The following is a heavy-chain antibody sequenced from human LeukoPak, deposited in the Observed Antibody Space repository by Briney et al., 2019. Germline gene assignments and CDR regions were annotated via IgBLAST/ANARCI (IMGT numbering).Heavy chain of an antibody. V-gene: IGHV3-7*01. CDR3: ARADQYSSPSDDY. J-gene: IGHJ4*02. CDR1: GFTFSSYW. CDR2: IKQDGSEK. D-gene: IGHD6-6*01. Sequence: GGSLRLSCAASGFTFSSYWMNRVRQAPGKGLEWVASIKQDGSEKYYVDFLKGRFTISRDNAKNTLYLQMNSLRAEDTAVYYCARADQYSSPSDDYWGQGTLVTVSS.